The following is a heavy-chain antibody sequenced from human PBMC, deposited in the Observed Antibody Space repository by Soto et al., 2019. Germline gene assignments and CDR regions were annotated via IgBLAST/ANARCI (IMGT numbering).Heavy chain of an antibody. CDR2: IYYSEIT. V-gene: IGHV4-31*03. J-gene: IGHJ5*02. CDR1: GGSISSGGYY. Sequence: PSETLSLTCTVSGGSISSGGYYWSWIRQHPGKGLEWIGYIYYSEITYYNPSLKSRVTISVDTSKNQFSLKLSSVTAADTAVYYCARELVVPAAIGGYNWFDPWGQGTLVTGSS. CDR3: ARELVVPAAIGGYNWFDP. D-gene: IGHD2-2*02.